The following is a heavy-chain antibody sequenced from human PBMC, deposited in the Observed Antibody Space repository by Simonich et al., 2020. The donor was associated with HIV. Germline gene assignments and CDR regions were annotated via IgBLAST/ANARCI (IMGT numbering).Heavy chain of an antibody. CDR1: GGSSSGYY. D-gene: IGHD5-12*01. V-gene: IGHV4-34*01. CDR2: IDDSGSP. Sequence: QVQLQQWGAGLLKPSETLSLTCAVYGGSSSGYYWSWIRRPPGKGLEWIGDIDDSGSPNYSPSLKSRVTISLDTSKNQFSLKLSSVTAADTAVYYCARHSGYADAFDIWGQGTMITVSS. J-gene: IGHJ3*02. CDR3: ARHSGYADAFDI.